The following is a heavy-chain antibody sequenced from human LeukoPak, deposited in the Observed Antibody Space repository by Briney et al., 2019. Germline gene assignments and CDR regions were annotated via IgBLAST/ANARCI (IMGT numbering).Heavy chain of an antibody. CDR1: AYTFSNHG. Sequence: ASLKVSSKASAYTFSNHGISWVRQAPGRSLEWMGWISPYNGNTQYAQKVQDRVTLTTDPSTNTAYWVLGRLRSDDTSVYFCVGGNYRSAWYGFDYWGRGTLVTVSS. CDR3: VGGNYRSAWYGFDY. V-gene: IGHV1-18*01. CDR2: ISPYNGNT. D-gene: IGHD1-7*01. J-gene: IGHJ4*02.